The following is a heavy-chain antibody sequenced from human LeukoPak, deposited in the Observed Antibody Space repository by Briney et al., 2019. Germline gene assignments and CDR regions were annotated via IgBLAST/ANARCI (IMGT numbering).Heavy chain of an antibody. D-gene: IGHD3-10*01. CDR3: ATSITMVRGDYFDY. Sequence: PGGSLRLSCAASGFIFSSYEMNWVRQAPGKGLEWVSYIISSGSTIYYADSVKGRFTISRDNAKNSLYLQMNSLRAEDPAVYYCATSITMVRGDYFDYWGQGTLVTVSS. CDR2: IISSGSTI. J-gene: IGHJ4*02. V-gene: IGHV3-48*03. CDR1: GFIFSSYE.